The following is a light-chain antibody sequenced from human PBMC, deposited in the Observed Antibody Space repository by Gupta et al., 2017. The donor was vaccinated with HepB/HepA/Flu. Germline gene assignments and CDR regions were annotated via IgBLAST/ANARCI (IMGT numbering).Light chain of an antibody. Sequence: QSALXQPASVSGXPGQSITISCTGSSSDVGGYNYASWYQQRPGKAPKLMIYDVNNRPSGVSDRFSGSKSGNTASLTISALQAEDEADYYCISYTSGGTYVFGTGTKVTVL. CDR3: ISYTSGGTYV. V-gene: IGLV2-14*03. CDR2: DVN. CDR1: SSDVGGYNY. J-gene: IGLJ1*01.